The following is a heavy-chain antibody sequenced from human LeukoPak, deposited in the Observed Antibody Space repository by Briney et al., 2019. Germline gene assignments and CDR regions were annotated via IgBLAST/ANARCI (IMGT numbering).Heavy chain of an antibody. V-gene: IGHV7-4-1*02. Sequence: ASVKVSCKASGYTFTSYAMNWVRQAPGQGLEWMGWINTNTGNPTYAQGFTGRFVFSLDTSVSTAYLQISSLKAEDTAVYYCARARNILYDILTGYTYAFGEGDYWGQGTLVTVSS. D-gene: IGHD3-9*01. CDR1: GYTFTSYA. CDR3: ARARNILYDILTGYTYAFGEGDY. CDR2: INTNTGNP. J-gene: IGHJ4*02.